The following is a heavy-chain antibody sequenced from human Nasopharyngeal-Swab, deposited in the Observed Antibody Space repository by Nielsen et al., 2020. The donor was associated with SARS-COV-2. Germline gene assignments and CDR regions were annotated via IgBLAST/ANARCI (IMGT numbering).Heavy chain of an antibody. V-gene: IGHV3-23*01. CDR1: GFTFSSYA. Sequence: GESLKISCAASGFTFSSYAMSWVRQAPGKGLEWVSAISGSGGSTYYADSVKGRFTISRDNSKNTLYLQMNSLRAEDTAVYYCAKTNSGSYCNWGQGTLVTASS. CDR2: ISGSGGST. D-gene: IGHD3-10*01. J-gene: IGHJ4*02. CDR3: AKTNSGSYCN.